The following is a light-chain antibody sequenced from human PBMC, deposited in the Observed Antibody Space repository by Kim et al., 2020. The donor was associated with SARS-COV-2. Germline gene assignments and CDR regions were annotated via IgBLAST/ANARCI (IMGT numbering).Light chain of an antibody. CDR1: SGHSSYA. J-gene: IGLJ3*02. Sequence: QPVLTQSPSASASLGASVKLTCTLSSGHSSYAIAWHQQQPEKGPRFLMKLDSDGSHNKGDGIPDRFSGSSSGAERYLTISSLQSEDEADYYCQTWDTGVLLFGGGTQLTVL. V-gene: IGLV4-69*01. CDR2: LDSDGSH. CDR3: QTWDTGVLL.